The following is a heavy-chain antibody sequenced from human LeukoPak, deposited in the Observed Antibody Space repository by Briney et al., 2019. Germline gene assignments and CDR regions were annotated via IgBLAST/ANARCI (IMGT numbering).Heavy chain of an antibody. J-gene: IGHJ6*02. D-gene: IGHD5-12*01. CDR2: ISDDGSIT. CDR3: VKDPRWLPYGMDV. CDR1: GFTFSRDW. V-gene: IGHV3-74*03. Sequence: QPGGSLRLSCAASGFTFSRDWMHWVRQAPGKGLVWVSRISDDGSITTYADSVQGRFTISRDNAKSTVFLQMSSLRPEDTAEYSCVKDPRWLPYGMDVWGQGTTVTVSS.